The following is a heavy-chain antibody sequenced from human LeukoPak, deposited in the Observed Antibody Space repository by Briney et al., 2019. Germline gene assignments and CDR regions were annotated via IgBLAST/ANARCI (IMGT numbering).Heavy chain of an antibody. Sequence: PGGSLRLSCAASGFTFSSYGMHWVRQAPGKGLEWVAVIWYDGSNKYYADSVKGRFTISRDNSKNTLYLQMNSLRAEDTAVYYCARPYSGSYLVYWGQGTLVTVSS. CDR1: GFTFSSYG. V-gene: IGHV3-33*01. CDR2: IWYDGSNK. J-gene: IGHJ4*02. CDR3: ARPYSGSYLVY. D-gene: IGHD1-26*01.